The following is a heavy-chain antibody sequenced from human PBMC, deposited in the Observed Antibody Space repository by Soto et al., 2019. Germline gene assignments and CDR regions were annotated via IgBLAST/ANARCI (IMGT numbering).Heavy chain of an antibody. D-gene: IGHD3-10*01. CDR3: ARDGIGYYAQKYYFDY. CDR1: GGSFSGYY. V-gene: IGHV4-34*01. CDR2: INHSGST. Sequence: QVQLQQWGAGLLKPSETLSLTCAVYGGSFSGYYWSWIRQPPGKGLEWIGEINHSGSTNYNPSLKSRVTISVDTSKNQFSLKLSSVTAADTAVYYCARDGIGYYAQKYYFDYWGQGTLVTVSS. J-gene: IGHJ4*02.